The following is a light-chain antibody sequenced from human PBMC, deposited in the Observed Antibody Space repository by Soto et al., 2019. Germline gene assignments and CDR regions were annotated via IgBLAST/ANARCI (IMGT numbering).Light chain of an antibody. Sequence: QSALTQPRSVSGSPGQSVTISCTGTSSDVGGYNHVSWYQQHPGKAPKYMIYDVSKRPSGVPDRFSGSKSGNTASLTISGLQAEYESDYYCCSYAGSYTFVFGGGTKLTVL. J-gene: IGLJ2*01. CDR2: DVS. V-gene: IGLV2-11*01. CDR1: SSDVGGYNH. CDR3: CSYAGSYTFV.